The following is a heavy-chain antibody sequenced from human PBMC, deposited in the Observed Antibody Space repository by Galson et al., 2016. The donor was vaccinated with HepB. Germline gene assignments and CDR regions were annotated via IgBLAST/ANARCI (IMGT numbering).Heavy chain of an antibody. D-gene: IGHD3-3*01. V-gene: IGHV1-69*13. CDR1: GGTFSGFP. CDR2: VIPLFGRT. J-gene: IGHJ5*02. Sequence: SVKVSCKASGGTFSGFPISWLRQAPGQGLEWMGVVIPLFGRTDYSQKFQDRLTITADESTTTAYLELSSLRSDDSAFYYCAGSSGPNFCSGYNWFAPWGQGTLVTVSS. CDR3: AGSSGPNFCSGYNWFAP.